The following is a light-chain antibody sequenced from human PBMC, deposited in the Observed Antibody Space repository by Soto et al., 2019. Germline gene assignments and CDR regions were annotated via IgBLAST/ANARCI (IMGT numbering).Light chain of an antibody. J-gene: IGLJ2*01. CDR2: DVS. V-gene: IGLV2-14*03. CDR3: SSYTSRATLV. Sequence: QSALTQPASVSGSPGQSITISCTGTSNDVGGYDYVTLYQHHPGKAPKLMIYDVSNRPSGISDRFSASKSGNTASLTISGVQAEDEAHYYCSSYTSRATLVFGGGTKLTVL. CDR1: SNDVGGYDY.